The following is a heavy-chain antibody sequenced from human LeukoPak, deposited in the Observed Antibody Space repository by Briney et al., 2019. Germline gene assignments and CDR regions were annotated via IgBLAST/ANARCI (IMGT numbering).Heavy chain of an antibody. J-gene: IGHJ4*02. Sequence: PGGSLRLSCAASGFTFDDYGMSWVRQAPGKGLEWVSGINWNGGSTGYADSVRGRFTISRDYSKNTIFLQMDSLTVEDTAIYYCARGKEDSPLSVGEPPYFDNWGQGTLVTVSS. D-gene: IGHD3-10*01. CDR1: GFTFDDYG. CDR3: ARGKEDSPLSVGEPPYFDN. V-gene: IGHV3-20*04. CDR2: INWNGGST.